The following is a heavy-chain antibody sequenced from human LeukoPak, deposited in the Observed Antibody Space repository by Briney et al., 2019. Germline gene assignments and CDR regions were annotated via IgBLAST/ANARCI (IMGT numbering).Heavy chain of an antibody. D-gene: IGHD2-21*02. CDR1: GGSFSGYY. CDR2: INHSGST. Sequence: SETLSLTCAAYGGSFSGYYWSWIRQPPGKGLEWIGEINHSGSTNYNPSLKSRVTISVDTSKNQFSLKLSSVTAADTAVYFCASGSGDKGPHWFDPWGQGTLVTVSS. CDR3: ASGSGDKGPHWFDP. J-gene: IGHJ5*02. V-gene: IGHV4-34*01.